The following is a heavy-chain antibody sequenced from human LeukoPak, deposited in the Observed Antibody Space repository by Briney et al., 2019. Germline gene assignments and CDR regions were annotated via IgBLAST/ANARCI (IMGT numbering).Heavy chain of an antibody. V-gene: IGHV1-69*05. D-gene: IGHD6-19*01. CDR3: ARGAPKWLALDY. CDR1: GGTFSSYA. Sequence: RASVKVSCKASGGTFSSYAISWVRQAPGQGLEWMGGIIPIFGTANYAQKFQGRVTITTDESTSTAYMELSSLRSEDTAVYYCARGAPKWLALDYWGQGTLVTVSS. CDR2: IIPIFGTA. J-gene: IGHJ4*02.